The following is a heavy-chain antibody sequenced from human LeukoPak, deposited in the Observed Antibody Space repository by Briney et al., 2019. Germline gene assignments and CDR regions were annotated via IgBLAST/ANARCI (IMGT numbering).Heavy chain of an antibody. D-gene: IGHD2-15*01. CDR1: GGTFSSYA. J-gene: IGHJ4*02. V-gene: IGHV1-69*05. CDR2: IIPVFGTA. CDR3: ARDTWDCSGGSCYYLVDY. Sequence: SVKVSCKASGGTFSSYAISWVRQAPGQGLEWMGRIIPVFGTANYAQKFQGRVTITTDESTSTAYMELSSLRSEDTAVYYCARDTWDCSGGSCYYLVDYWGQGTLVTVSS.